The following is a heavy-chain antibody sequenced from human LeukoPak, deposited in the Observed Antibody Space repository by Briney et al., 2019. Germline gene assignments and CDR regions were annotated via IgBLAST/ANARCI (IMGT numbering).Heavy chain of an antibody. D-gene: IGHD5-12*01. CDR1: GLTFSNYG. V-gene: IGHV3-48*02. J-gene: IGHJ4*02. Sequence: GSLRLSCAASGLTFSNYGMHWVRQAPGKGLEWVSYINSISGEIWYADSVKGRFTISRDDAKNSLYLQMNSLRDEDTAVYYCARDHGYAFDYWGQGTLVTVSS. CDR2: INSISGEI. CDR3: ARDHGYAFDY.